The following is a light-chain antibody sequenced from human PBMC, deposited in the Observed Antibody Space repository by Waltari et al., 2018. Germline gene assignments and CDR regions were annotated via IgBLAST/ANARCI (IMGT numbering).Light chain of an antibody. J-gene: IGLJ1*01. V-gene: IGLV2-14*01. CDR2: DFR. Sequence: QSGLTQPASVSGSPGQSITISCIGTSSDIGAYDYVSWYQQHPGKAPKLLIYDFRDRTSGGSHRFSGSKSGNAASLTISGLQAEDEATYYCSSPTTRSTQVFGSGTKVTV. CDR3: SSPTTRSTQV. CDR1: SSDIGAYDY.